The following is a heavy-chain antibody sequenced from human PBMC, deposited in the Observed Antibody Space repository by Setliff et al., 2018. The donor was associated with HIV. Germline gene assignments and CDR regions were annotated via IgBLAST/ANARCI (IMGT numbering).Heavy chain of an antibody. D-gene: IGHD3-3*01. J-gene: IGHJ6*03. CDR2: IYYSGST. CDR3: ASYDFWSDYFYMDV. Sequence: SETLSLTCTVSGGSISSYYWSWIRQPPGKGLEWIGYIYYSGSTNYNPSLKSRVTISVDTSKNQLSLKLSSVTAADTAVYYCASYDFWSDYFYMDVWGKETTVTVSS. CDR1: GGSISSYY. V-gene: IGHV4-59*08.